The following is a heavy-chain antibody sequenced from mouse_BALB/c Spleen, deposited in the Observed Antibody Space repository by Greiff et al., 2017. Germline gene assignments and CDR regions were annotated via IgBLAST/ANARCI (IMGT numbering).Heavy chain of an antibody. D-gene: IGHD1-1*01. CDR2: IDPANGNT. CDR1: GFNITDTY. V-gene: IGHV14-3*02. J-gene: IGHJ2*01. Sequence: EVQLQQPGAELVKPGASVKLSCTASGFNITDTYMHWVKQRPEQGLEWIGRIDPANGNTKYDPKFQGKATITADTSSNTAYLQLSSLTSEDTAVYYCATVVSYGSSYFDYWGQGTTLTVSS. CDR3: ATVVSYGSSYFDY.